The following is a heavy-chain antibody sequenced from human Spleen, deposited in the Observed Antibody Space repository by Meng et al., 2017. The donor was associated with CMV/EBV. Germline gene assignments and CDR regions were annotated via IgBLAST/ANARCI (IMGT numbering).Heavy chain of an antibody. V-gene: IGHV1-2*02. J-gene: IGHJ3*02. Sequence: ASVKVSCKASGYTFIGYHIHWVRQAPGQGLEWMGGINPNPNFDDTAYAQKFQGRVTITRDTSISTAYMELTRLRPDDTAVYYCARVQFLEKPNDAFNIWGQGTMVTVSS. CDR3: ARVQFLEKPNDAFNI. D-gene: IGHD2-21*01. CDR1: GYTFIGYH. CDR2: INPNPNFDDT.